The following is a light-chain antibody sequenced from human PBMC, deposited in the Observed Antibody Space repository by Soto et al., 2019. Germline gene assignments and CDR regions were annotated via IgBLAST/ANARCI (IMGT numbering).Light chain of an antibody. CDR2: DAS. CDR1: QSIGKW. J-gene: IGKJ1*01. Sequence: IQMTQSPSTLAASVGDRLTITCRASQSIGKWLAWYQQKPGKAPKLLIYDASNLESGVPSRFSGSGSGTEFTLTISSLQPEDFATYYCLQDYRFPPWTFGQGTKVDIK. CDR3: LQDYRFPPWT. V-gene: IGKV1-5*01.